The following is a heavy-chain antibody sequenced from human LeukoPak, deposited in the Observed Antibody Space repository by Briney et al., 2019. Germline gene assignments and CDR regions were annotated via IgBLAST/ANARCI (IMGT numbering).Heavy chain of an antibody. J-gene: IGHJ6*02. CDR3: ASDPHHASRMDV. CDR1: GFTFSNYY. Sequence: GGSLRLSCAASGFTFSNYYMSWIRQAPGKGLEWVSYIGASGSTIYYADSVKGRFTISRDNARNSLYLQMNSLRAEDTAVYYCASDPHHASRMDVWGQGTTVTVSS. D-gene: IGHD1-14*01. V-gene: IGHV3-11*01. CDR2: IGASGSTI.